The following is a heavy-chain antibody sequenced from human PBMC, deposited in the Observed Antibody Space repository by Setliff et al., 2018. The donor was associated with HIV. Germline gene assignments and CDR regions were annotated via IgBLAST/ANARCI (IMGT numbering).Heavy chain of an antibody. J-gene: IGHJ4*02. V-gene: IGHV4-39*01. D-gene: IGHD5-12*01. CDR2: VYYSGTT. CDR3: AKSPGFSGYGGSG. CDR1: GGSISSSSYY. Sequence: SETLSLTCTVSGGSISSSSYYWAWVRQPPGKVLEWIGSVYYSGTTYISPSLKSRLTISIDRSTNQFSLRLNSVTAADTAVYYCAKSPGFSGYGGSGWGQGTLVTVSS.